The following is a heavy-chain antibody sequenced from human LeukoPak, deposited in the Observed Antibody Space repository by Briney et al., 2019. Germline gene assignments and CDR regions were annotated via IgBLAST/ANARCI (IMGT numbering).Heavy chain of an antibody. CDR3: ARDGYSGSDAL. V-gene: IGHV4-61*01. D-gene: IGHD5-12*01. CDR2: IYHSGST. Sequence: TSETLSLTCTVSGGSISSSSYYWGWIRQPPGKGLEWIGYIYHSGSTNYNPSLKSRITISVDTSQNQFSLKLSSVTAADTAVYYCARDGYSGSDALWGQGTLVTVSS. J-gene: IGHJ4*02. CDR1: GGSISSSSYY.